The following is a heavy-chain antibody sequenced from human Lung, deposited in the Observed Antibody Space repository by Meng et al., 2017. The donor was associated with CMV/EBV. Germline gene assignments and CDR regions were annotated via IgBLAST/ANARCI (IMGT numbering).Heavy chain of an antibody. V-gene: IGHV3-23*01. Sequence: GGLLRFXCEAPGFTFSSYVINLVPQAPGKGLESVSAISGSGHSTYFADSVKGRCTISRDNSKTTLFLQMYSLRAEDTAAYYCARSPGVYGSFFDYWGQGTRVTVSS. CDR1: GFTFSSYV. D-gene: IGHD3-10*01. CDR2: ISGSGHST. J-gene: IGHJ4*02. CDR3: ARSPGVYGSFFDY.